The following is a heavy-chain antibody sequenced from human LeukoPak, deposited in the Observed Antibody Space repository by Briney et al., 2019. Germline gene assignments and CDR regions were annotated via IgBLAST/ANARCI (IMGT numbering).Heavy chain of an antibody. CDR1: GFTFSSYG. J-gene: IGHJ4*02. V-gene: IGHV3-30*02. CDR3: AKGGIAVAGTDY. Sequence: GGSLRLSCAASGFTFSSYGMHWGRQAPGKVLEWVAFIRYDGSNKYYADSVKGRFTISRDNSKNTLYLQMNSLRAEDTAVYYCAKGGIAVAGTDYWGQGTLVTVSS. D-gene: IGHD6-19*01. CDR2: IRYDGSNK.